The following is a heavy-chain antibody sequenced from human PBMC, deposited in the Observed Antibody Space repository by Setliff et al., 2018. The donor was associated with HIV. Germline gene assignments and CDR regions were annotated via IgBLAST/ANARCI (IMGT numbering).Heavy chain of an antibody. J-gene: IGHJ5*02. CDR1: GFTFSSYA. D-gene: IGHD3-10*01. Sequence: GGSLRLSCAASGFTFSSYAMHWVRQAPGKGLEWVAVISYDGSNKYYADSVKGRFTISRDNSEGTLYLKANSLRIEDTAMYYCARGGDGSGRYELDLWGQGTMVTVSS. V-gene: IGHV3-30*04. CDR2: ISYDGSNK. CDR3: ARGGDGSGRYELDL.